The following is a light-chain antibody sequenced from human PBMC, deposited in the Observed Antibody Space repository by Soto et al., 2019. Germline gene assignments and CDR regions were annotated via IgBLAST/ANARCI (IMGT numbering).Light chain of an antibody. J-gene: IGKJ1*01. V-gene: IGKV1-5*03. CDR3: QQYNGYGSWT. CDR1: KSISSW. Sequence: DIQMTQSPSTLSASVGDRVTITCRASKSISSWMAWYQQKPGKAPKLLIYKPSTLESGVPSRFSGSASGTEFTLTISSLQPDDFATYYFQQYNGYGSWTFGQGTKVEIK. CDR2: KPS.